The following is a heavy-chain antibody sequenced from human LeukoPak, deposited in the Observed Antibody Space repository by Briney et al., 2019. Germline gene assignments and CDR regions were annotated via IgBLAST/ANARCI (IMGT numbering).Heavy chain of an antibody. V-gene: IGHV4-34*01. CDR1: GGSFSGYY. J-gene: IGHJ5*02. CDR3: ATGDLVVPAAIGWFDP. CDR2: INHSGST. D-gene: IGHD2-2*02. Sequence: SETVSLTCAVYGGSFSGYYWSWLPQPPGKGREGFGEINHSGSTNYNPSLKSRVTISVDTSKNQFSLKLSSVTAADTAVYYCATGDLVVPAAIGWFDPWGQGTLVTVSS.